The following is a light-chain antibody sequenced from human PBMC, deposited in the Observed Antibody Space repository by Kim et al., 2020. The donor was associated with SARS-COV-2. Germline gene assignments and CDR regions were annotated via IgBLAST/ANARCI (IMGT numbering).Light chain of an antibody. CDR2: GAS. V-gene: IGKV1-27*01. Sequence: NFLAWYQQKPGKVPNLLIYGASTLQAGVASRFSGSGSGTDFTLTIRNLQPEDAAVYYCQEYSNAPQATFGQGTRLEIK. J-gene: IGKJ5*01. CDR3: QEYSNAPQAT. CDR1: NF.